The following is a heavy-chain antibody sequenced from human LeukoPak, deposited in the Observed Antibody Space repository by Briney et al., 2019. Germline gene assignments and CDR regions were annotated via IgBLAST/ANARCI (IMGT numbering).Heavy chain of an antibody. CDR1: GGSFSGYY. V-gene: IGHV4-34*01. CDR3: ARDLPHYYDSSGYVDYFDY. D-gene: IGHD3-22*01. Sequence: PSETLSLTCAVYGGSFSGYYWSWIRQPPGKGLEWIGEINHSGSTNYNPSLKSRVTISVDTSKNQFSLKLSSVTAADTAVHYCARDLPHYYDSSGYVDYFDYWGQGTLVTVSS. CDR2: INHSGST. J-gene: IGHJ4*02.